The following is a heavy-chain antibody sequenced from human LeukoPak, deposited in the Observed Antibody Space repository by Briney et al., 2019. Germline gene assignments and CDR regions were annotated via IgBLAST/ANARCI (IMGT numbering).Heavy chain of an antibody. J-gene: IGHJ4*02. CDR1: GFFSGYA. Sequence: GRSLRLSCAASGFFSGYAMHWVRQAPGKGLEWVAVISYDGSNKYYADSVKGRFTISRDNSKNTLYLQMNSLKTEDTAMYYCSREGCGATGCYTNDYWGQGTLVTVSS. V-gene: IGHV3-30-3*01. CDR3: SREGCGATGCYTNDY. CDR2: ISYDGSNK. D-gene: IGHD2-21*01.